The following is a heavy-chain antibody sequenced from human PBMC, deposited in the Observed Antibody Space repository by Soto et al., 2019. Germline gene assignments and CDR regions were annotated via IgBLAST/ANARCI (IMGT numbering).Heavy chain of an antibody. CDR1: GGSISSGAYS. CDR2: IYHSGST. D-gene: IGHD3-22*01. J-gene: IGHJ5*02. CDR3: ARANRPITMTYLNWFAP. Sequence: SETLSLTCTVSGGSISSGAYSWSWIRQPPGKGLEWVGYIYHSGSTYYNPSLKSRVTISVDRSKNRFSLNLNSVTAADTAVYYCARANRPITMTYLNWFAPWGQGTLVTVSS. V-gene: IGHV4-30-2*01.